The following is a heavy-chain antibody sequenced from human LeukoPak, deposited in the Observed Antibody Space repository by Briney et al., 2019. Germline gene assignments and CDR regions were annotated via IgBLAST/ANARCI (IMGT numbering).Heavy chain of an antibody. Sequence: ASVKVSCKASGYTFTSYYMHWVQQAPGRGLEWMGIINPSGGSTSYAQKFQGRVTMTRDTSTSTVYMELSSLRSEDTAVYYCARAGSSSSTPGYSGYDHFDYWGQGTLVTVSS. CDR1: GYTFTSYY. J-gene: IGHJ4*02. CDR2: INPSGGST. CDR3: ARAGSSSSTPGYSGYDHFDY. V-gene: IGHV1-46*01. D-gene: IGHD5-12*01.